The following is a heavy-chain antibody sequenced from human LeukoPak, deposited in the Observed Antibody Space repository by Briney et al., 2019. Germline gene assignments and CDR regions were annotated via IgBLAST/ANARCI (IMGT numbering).Heavy chain of an antibody. CDR2: INPNSGGT. CDR3: ARDGDLYSSTSFDY. J-gene: IGHJ4*02. Sequence: ASVTVSCTASGYTFTVYYMHWVRQAPGQGLEWMGWINPNSGGTNYAQKFQGRVTMTRDTSISTAYMELSRLRSDDTAVYYCARDGDLYSSTSFDYWGQGTLVTVSS. CDR1: GYTFTVYY. V-gene: IGHV1-2*02. D-gene: IGHD6-6*01.